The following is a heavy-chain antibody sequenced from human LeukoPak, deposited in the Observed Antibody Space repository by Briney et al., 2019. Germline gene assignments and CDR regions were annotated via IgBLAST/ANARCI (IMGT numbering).Heavy chain of an antibody. D-gene: IGHD1/OR15-1a*01. J-gene: IGHJ6*03. CDR3: ARGPPRGTYYYMAV. V-gene: IGHV3-13*01. CDR2: IGTASDT. Sequence: GGSLRLSCAASGFTFSSFDMHWVRQPTGQGLEWVATIGTASDTYYPGSVEGRFTLSRDNAQNSLYLQMNSLTAGDTAVYYCARGPPRGTYYYMAVWGKGTTVTVSS. CDR1: GFTFSSFD.